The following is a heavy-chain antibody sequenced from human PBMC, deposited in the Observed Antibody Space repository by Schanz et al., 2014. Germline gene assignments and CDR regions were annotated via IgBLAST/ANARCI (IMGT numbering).Heavy chain of an antibody. CDR2: IRYDGINK. D-gene: IGHD1-26*01. V-gene: IGHV3-30*02. J-gene: IGHJ4*02. CDR1: GFTFSVYW. Sequence: QVQLVESGGGLVQPGGSLRLSCAASGFTFSVYWMHWVRQPPGKGLVWVTYIRYDGINKYYADSVKGRFTVSRDNAKSTLFLQMDSLRPEDTAIYYCAKEWSPSFWGQGTLVTVSS. CDR3: AKEWSPSF.